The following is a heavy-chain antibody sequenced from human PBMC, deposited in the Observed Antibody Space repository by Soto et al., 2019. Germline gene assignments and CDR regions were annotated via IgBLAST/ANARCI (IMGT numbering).Heavy chain of an antibody. CDR1: GFTFSSYW. V-gene: IGHV3-74*01. CDR2: INSDGSST. CDR3: VRTSLVVAAATREDY. Sequence: EVQLVESGGGLVQPGGSLRLSCAASGFTFSSYWMHWVRQAPGKGLEWVSRINSDGSSTSYADSVKGRRTISSDNAKNTLYLQMNSLRAEDTSGYYCVRTSLVVAAATREDYWGQGTLVTVSS. D-gene: IGHD2-15*01. J-gene: IGHJ4*02.